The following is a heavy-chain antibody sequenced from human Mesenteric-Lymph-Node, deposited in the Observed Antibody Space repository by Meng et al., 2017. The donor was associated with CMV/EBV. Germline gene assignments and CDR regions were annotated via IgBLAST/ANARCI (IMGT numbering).Heavy chain of an antibody. D-gene: IGHD3-22*01. CDR2: IYHSGST. CDR3: ARDPPPGYYDSSGPSESGY. V-gene: IGHV4-38-2*02. CDR1: GYSISSGYY. Sequence: SETLSLTCTVSGYSISSGYYWGWIRQPPGKGLEWIGSIYHSGSTYYNPSIKSRVTISVDTSKNQFTLKLSSVTAADTAVYYCARDPPPGYYDSSGPSESGYWGQGTLVTVSS. J-gene: IGHJ4*02.